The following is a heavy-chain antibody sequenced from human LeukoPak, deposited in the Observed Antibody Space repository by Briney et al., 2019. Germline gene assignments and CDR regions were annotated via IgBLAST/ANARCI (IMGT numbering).Heavy chain of an antibody. V-gene: IGHV3-48*03. Sequence: GGSLRLSCAASGFSFSNNAMSWVRQAPGRGLEWVSYISGSGVTMYYADSVKGRFTISRDDAKNSLYLQMNSLRAEDTAVYYCAREDIRLDYFDYWGQGTLVTVSS. CDR3: AREDIRLDYFDY. D-gene: IGHD6-19*01. J-gene: IGHJ4*02. CDR2: ISGSGVTM. CDR1: GFSFSNNA.